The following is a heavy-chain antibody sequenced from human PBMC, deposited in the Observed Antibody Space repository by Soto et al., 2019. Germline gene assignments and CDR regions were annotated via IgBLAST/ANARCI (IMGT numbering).Heavy chain of an antibody. J-gene: IGHJ6*02. CDR2: ISSDGTNK. D-gene: IGHD2-15*01. CDR1: GFAFSRYG. CDR3: AKDGGSIFSYYGMDV. V-gene: IGHV3-30*18. Sequence: PGGSLRLSCAASGFAFSRYGMHWVRQAPGKGLEWVAVISSDGTNKYHADYVKGRFSISRDNSKNTLYLQMNSLRGEDTAVYYCAKDGGSIFSYYGMDVWGQGTTVTVSS.